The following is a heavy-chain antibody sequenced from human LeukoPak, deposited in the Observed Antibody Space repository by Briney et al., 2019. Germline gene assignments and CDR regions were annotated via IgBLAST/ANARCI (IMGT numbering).Heavy chain of an antibody. CDR1: GFTFSSYA. D-gene: IGHD2-2*02. J-gene: IGHJ5*02. CDR3: ARLSIVVVPAAISVFDP. V-gene: IGHV4-39*01. CDR2: IYYSGST. Sequence: GSLRLSCAASGFTFSSYAMSWVRQPPGKGLEWIGSIYYSGSTYYNPSLKSRVTISVDTSKNQFSLKLSSVTAADTAVYYCARLSIVVVPAAISVFDPWGQGTLVTVSS.